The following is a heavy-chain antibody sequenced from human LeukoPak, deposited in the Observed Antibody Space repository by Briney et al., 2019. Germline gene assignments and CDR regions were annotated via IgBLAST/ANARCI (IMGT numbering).Heavy chain of an antibody. V-gene: IGHV1-69*13. Sequence: ASVKVSCKASGGTFSSYAISWVRQAPGQGLEWMGGIIPIFGTANYAQKFQGRVTITADESTSTACMELSSLRSEDTAVYYCANTMLRGVLDAFDIWGQGTMVTVSS. CDR3: ANTMLRGVLDAFDI. CDR2: IIPIFGTA. J-gene: IGHJ3*02. CDR1: GGTFSSYA. D-gene: IGHD3-10*01.